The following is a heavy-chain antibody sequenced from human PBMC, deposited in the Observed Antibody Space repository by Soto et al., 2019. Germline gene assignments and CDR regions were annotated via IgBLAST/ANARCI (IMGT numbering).Heavy chain of an antibody. Sequence: ASVKVSCKASGYTFPSYDINWVRQATGQGLEWMGWMDPNSGNTGYAQKFQGRVTMTRNTSISTAYMELSSLRSEDTAVYYCARGAASFGESNWFDPWGQGTLVTVSS. CDR1: GYTFPSYD. V-gene: IGHV1-8*01. D-gene: IGHD3-10*01. CDR3: ARGAASFGESNWFDP. CDR2: MDPNSGNT. J-gene: IGHJ5*02.